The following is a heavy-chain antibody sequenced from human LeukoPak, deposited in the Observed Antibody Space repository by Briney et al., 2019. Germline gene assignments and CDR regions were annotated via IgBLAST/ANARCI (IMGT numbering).Heavy chain of an antibody. CDR3: AKSIVVVSWPTPGWFDP. CDR2: IYYGGST. V-gene: IGHV4-31*03. D-gene: IGHD3-22*01. CDR1: GGSISSGGYY. Sequence: PSETLSLTCTVSGGSISSGGYYWSWIRQHPGKGLEWIGYIYYGGSTYYNPSLKSRVTISVDTSKNQFSLKLSSVTAADTAVYYCAKSIVVVSWPTPGWFDPWGQGTLVTVSS. J-gene: IGHJ5*02.